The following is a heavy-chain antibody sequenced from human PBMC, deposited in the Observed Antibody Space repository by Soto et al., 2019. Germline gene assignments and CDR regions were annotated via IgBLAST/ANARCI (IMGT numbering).Heavy chain of an antibody. Sequence: QVQLVQSGAEVKKPGASEKVSCKASGYTFTSYDINWVRQATGQGLEWMGWMNPNSGNTGYAQKFQGGVTMTRNTSINTAYMELSSLRSEDTAVYYCVRMRFGESNKPTNWFDPWGQGTLVTVSS. D-gene: IGHD3-10*01. CDR1: GYTFTSYD. CDR2: MNPNSGNT. CDR3: VRMRFGESNKPTNWFDP. V-gene: IGHV1-8*01. J-gene: IGHJ5*02.